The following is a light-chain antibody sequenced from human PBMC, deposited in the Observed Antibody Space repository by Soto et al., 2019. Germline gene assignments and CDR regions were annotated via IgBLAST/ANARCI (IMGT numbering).Light chain of an antibody. V-gene: IGKV3-20*01. Sequence: EIVLTQSPGTLCFSPCERATLSCSSSQIFSSSYLAWYQQKPGQAPRLLIYGASSRATGIPDRFSGSGSGTDFTLTISSLQSDDFAVYYCQQYNTWPRTFGQGTKVDNK. CDR2: GAS. CDR3: QQYNTWPRT. J-gene: IGKJ1*01. CDR1: QIFSSSY.